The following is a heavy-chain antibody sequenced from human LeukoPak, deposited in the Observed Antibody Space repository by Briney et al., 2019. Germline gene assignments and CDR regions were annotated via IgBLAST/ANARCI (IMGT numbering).Heavy chain of an antibody. D-gene: IGHD1-14*01. CDR3: ATDSPGDY. V-gene: IGHV3-30*03. CDR1: GFTFSSYG. CDR2: ISYDGSNK. Sequence: GGSLRLSCAASGFTFSSYGMHWVRQAPGKGLEWVAVISYDGSNKYYADSVKGRFTISRDNSKNTLYLQMNSLRAEDTAVYYCATDSPGDYWGQGTLVTVSS. J-gene: IGHJ4*02.